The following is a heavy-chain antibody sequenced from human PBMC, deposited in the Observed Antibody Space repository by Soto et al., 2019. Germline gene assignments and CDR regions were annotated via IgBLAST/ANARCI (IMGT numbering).Heavy chain of an antibody. CDR1: GFTLSRYT. V-gene: IGHV3-23*01. CDR3: AKMNTVTKLRDAFDI. CDR2: LGVSDDR. Sequence: WGSLILSCAASGFTLSRYTINWVRQAPGKGLDWVSSLGVSDDRFYADSVKGRFTISRDNSKNTLYLQMNSLRAEDTAVYYCAKMNTVTKLRDAFDIWGQGTLVTVSS. J-gene: IGHJ3*02. D-gene: IGHD4-17*01.